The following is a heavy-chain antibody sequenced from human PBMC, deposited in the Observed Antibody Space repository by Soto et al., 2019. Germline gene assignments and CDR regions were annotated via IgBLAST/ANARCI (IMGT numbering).Heavy chain of an antibody. CDR2: IYYRGST. CDR1: GGSISSYY. D-gene: IGHD6-13*01. CDR3: ARLVGRIAAAGAFDY. Sequence: SETLSLTCTVSGGSISSYYWSWIRQPPGKGLEWIGYIYYRGSTNYNPSLKSRVTISVDTSKNQFSLKLSSVTAADTAVYYCARLVGRIAAAGAFDYWGQGTLVTVSS. J-gene: IGHJ4*02. V-gene: IGHV4-59*08.